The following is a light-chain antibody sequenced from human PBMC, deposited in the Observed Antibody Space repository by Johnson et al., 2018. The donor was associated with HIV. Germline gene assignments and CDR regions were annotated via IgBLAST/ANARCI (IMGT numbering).Light chain of an antibody. Sequence: QSVLTQPPSVSAAPGQKVTISCSGSSSNIGNNYVSWYQQVPGTAPKLLIYDNNRRPSGIPDRFSGSKSGTSATLAITGLQPGDEADYYCGIWDGSLSAYVFGTGTKVTVL. CDR2: DNN. V-gene: IGLV1-51*01. CDR3: GIWDGSLSAYV. CDR1: SSNIGNNY. J-gene: IGLJ1*01.